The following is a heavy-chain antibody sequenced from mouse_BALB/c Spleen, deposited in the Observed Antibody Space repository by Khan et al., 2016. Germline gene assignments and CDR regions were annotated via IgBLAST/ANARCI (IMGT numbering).Heavy chain of an antibody. Sequence: EVQLQESGPGLVKPSQSLSLTCTVTGYSITSDYAWNWIRQFPGNRLEWMGFINYSGSTSYNPSLKSRISITRDTSKNQFFLQLISVTTEDADTYYCARDYYGSSYFDYWGQGTTLTVSS. V-gene: IGHV3-2*02. CDR2: INYSGST. J-gene: IGHJ2*01. CDR1: GYSITSDYA. CDR3: ARDYYGSSYFDY. D-gene: IGHD1-1*01.